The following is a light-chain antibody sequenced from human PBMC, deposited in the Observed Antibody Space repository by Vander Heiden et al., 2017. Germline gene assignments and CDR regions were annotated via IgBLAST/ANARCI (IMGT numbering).Light chain of an antibody. CDR1: STTIGAVYD. J-gene: IGLJ2*01. CDR2: GNS. V-gene: IGLV1-40*01. CDR3: ESCDSSLSGVV. Sequence: QSVLTQPPSVSAAPVHMDTSSCTGRSTTIGAVYDVHWYQQLPGTAPKLLIYGNSKRPSGVPDRFSGSKSGTSASLAITGLQAEDEADYYCESCDSSLSGVVFGTGTKLTVL.